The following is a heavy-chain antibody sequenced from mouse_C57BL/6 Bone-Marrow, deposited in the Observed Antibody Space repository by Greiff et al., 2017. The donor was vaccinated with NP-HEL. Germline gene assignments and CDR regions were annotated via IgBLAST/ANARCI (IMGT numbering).Heavy chain of an antibody. CDR1: GYTFTDYY. CDR3: ARTDRGGFAY. Sequence: VKLQESGAELVRPGASVKLSCKASGYTFTDYYINWVKQRPGQGLEWIARIYPGSGNTYYNEKFKGKATLTAEKSSSTAYMQLSSLTSEDSAVYFCARTDRGGFAYWGQGTLVTVSA. J-gene: IGHJ3*01. CDR2: IYPGSGNT. V-gene: IGHV1-76*01.